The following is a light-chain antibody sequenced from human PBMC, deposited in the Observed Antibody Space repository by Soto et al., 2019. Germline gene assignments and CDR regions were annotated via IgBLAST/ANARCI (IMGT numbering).Light chain of an antibody. CDR3: QQYARPPFA. CDR1: QSVSSGN. CDR2: GTS. V-gene: IGKV3-20*01. Sequence: EVVLSQSPGTLSLSPGQRATLSCRASQSVSSGNLAWYQQKPGQAPRLLIYGTSNRATGIPDRFTGSGSETEFTLTISSLQSEDFAVYYCQQYARPPFAFGQGTKVDIK. J-gene: IGKJ2*01.